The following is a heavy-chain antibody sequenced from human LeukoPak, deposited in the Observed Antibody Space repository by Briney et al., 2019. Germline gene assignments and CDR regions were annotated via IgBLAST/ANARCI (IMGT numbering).Heavy chain of an antibody. J-gene: IGHJ4*02. CDR2: IKQDESEK. V-gene: IGHV3-7*01. CDR1: GFTVSSNY. D-gene: IGHD3-22*01. Sequence: GGSLRLSCAASGFTVSSNYMSWVRQAPGKGLEWVANIKQDESEKYYVDSVKGRSTISRDNAKNSLYLQMNSLRAEDTAVYYCARDSHYDRSGYYSYWGQGTLVTVSS. CDR3: ARDSHYDRSGYYSY.